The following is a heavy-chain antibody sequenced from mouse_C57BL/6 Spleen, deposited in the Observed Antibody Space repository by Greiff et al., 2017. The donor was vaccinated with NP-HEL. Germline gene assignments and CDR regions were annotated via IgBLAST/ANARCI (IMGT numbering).Heavy chain of an antibody. CDR3: ARKDYYAYFDV. CDR1: GYTFISYW. CDR2: IDPSDSYT. D-gene: IGHD1-1*01. Sequence: QVQLQQPGAELVMPGASVKLSCKASGYTFISYWMHWVKQRPGQGLEWIGEIDPSDSYTNYNQKFKGKSTLTVDKSSSTAYMQLSSLTSEDSAVYYCARKDYYAYFDVWGTGTTVTVSS. V-gene: IGHV1-69*01. J-gene: IGHJ1*03.